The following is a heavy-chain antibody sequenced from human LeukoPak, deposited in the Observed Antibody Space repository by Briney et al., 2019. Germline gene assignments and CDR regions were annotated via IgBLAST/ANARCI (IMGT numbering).Heavy chain of an antibody. Sequence: AGGSLRLSCAASGFTFSSYAMSRVRQAPGKGLEWVSAISGSGGSTYYADSVKGRFTISRDNSKNTLYLQMNSLRAEDTAVYYCAKGGPNSYYYDGSGYPLDYWGQGTLVTVSS. CDR2: ISGSGGST. J-gene: IGHJ4*02. D-gene: IGHD3-22*01. CDR3: AKGGPNSYYYDGSGYPLDY. CDR1: GFTFSSYA. V-gene: IGHV3-23*01.